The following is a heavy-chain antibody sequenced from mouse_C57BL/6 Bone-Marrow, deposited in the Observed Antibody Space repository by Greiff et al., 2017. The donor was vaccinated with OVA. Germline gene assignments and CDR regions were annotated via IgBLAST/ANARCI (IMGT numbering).Heavy chain of an antibody. Sequence: EVQLQQSGPSLVRPSQTLSLTCTVTGFSINSDCYWIWIRQFPGNKLEYIGYTFYSGITYYNPSLESRTYITRDTSKNQFSLKLSSVTTEDTATYYCARAHPRHYAMDYWGQGTSVTVSS. CDR2: TFYSGIT. J-gene: IGHJ4*01. CDR1: GFSINSDCY. CDR3: ARAHPRHYAMDY. V-gene: IGHV3-3*01.